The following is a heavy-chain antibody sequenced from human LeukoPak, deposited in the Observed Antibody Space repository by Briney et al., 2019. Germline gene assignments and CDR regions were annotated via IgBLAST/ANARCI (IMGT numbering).Heavy chain of an antibody. Sequence: GRSLRLSCAASGFTFGSYGMHWVRQAPGKGLEWVAVISFDGRNKYFRDSVKGRFSISRDNSKNTLSLQMNSLRPEDTAVYYCVKDGHSVTIFDYWGRGTLVTVSS. V-gene: IGHV3-30*18. CDR3: VKDGHSVTIFDY. D-gene: IGHD4-17*01. CDR2: ISFDGRNK. J-gene: IGHJ4*02. CDR1: GFTFGSYG.